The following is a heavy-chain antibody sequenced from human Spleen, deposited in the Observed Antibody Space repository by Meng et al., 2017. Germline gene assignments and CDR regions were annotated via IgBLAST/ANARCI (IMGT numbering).Heavy chain of an antibody. Sequence: GGSLRLSCAASGFTFSNYEMNWVRQAPGKGLEWLSYISSTGNSMHYADSVEGRFTISRDNAKNSLYLQMNSLRAEDTAVYYCASLGYSGYDHGWGQGTLVTVSS. CDR2: ISSTGNSM. CDR3: ASLGYSGYDHG. J-gene: IGHJ4*02. CDR1: GFTFSNYE. V-gene: IGHV3-48*03. D-gene: IGHD5-12*01.